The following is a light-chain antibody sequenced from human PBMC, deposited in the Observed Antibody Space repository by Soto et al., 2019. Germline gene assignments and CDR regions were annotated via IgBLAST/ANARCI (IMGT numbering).Light chain of an antibody. J-gene: IGKJ1*01. CDR2: DAS. V-gene: IGKV1-5*01. Sequence: DIQMTQSPSTLSASVGDRVTITCRASQTISNWLAWYQQKPGKPPKLLIHDASSLESGVPSRFSGSGSGTEFTLNISSLQPDDFATYYCQQSIGTFGQGTKVEIK. CDR1: QTISNW. CDR3: QQSIGT.